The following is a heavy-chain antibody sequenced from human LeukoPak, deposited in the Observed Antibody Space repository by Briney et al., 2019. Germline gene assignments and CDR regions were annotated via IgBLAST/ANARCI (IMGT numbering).Heavy chain of an antibody. Sequence: PSETLSLTCTVSGYSISSGYYWGWIRQPPGKGLEWIGNIYYSGSTNYNPSLKSRVTISVDTSKNQFSLKLSSVTAADTAMYYCARPHSGTVNASTYGVIDYWGQGTLVTVSS. CDR3: ARPHSGTVNASTYGVIDY. V-gene: IGHV4-38-2*02. D-gene: IGHD3-16*01. J-gene: IGHJ4*02. CDR1: GYSISSGYY. CDR2: IYYSGST.